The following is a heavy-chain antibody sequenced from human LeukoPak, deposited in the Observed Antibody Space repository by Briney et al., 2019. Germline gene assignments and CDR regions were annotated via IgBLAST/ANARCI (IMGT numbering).Heavy chain of an antibody. Sequence: GGSLRLSCAAPGFTFNTYDMNWVRQAPGKGLEWVSTIRSSSSNMYYADSVKGRFTISRDNAKNSLYLQMNSLRAEDTAVYYCARGSTVTTNPLFDYWGQRTLVTVSP. CDR2: IRSSSSNM. CDR3: ARGSTVTTNPLFDY. CDR1: GFTFNTYD. J-gene: IGHJ4*02. D-gene: IGHD4-17*01. V-gene: IGHV3-21*01.